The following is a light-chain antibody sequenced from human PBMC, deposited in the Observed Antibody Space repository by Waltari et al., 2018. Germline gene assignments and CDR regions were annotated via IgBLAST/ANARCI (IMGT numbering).Light chain of an antibody. Sequence: IVLTQSPAILSFSPGERATLSCRASQSVGTYLAWYQQRPGQSPRLLIYAASYRATGIPAMFSGSGSETDFTLTISSLQPEDFAVYYCQQRRNWPLTFGGGTRVQI. V-gene: IGKV3-11*01. CDR1: QSVGTY. J-gene: IGKJ4*01. CDR3: QQRRNWPLT. CDR2: AAS.